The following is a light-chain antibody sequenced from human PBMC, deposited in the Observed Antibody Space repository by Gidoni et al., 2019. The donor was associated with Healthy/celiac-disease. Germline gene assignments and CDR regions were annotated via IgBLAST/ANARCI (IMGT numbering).Light chain of an antibody. CDR2: DAS. CDR3: QQGSNWPPT. V-gene: IGKV3-11*01. CDR1: QSVSSY. Sequence: EIVLTQSPATLSLSPGERATLSCRASQSVSSYLAWYQQKPGQAPRLLIYDASNRATGIPARSSGRGSGTDFTLTISGLEPEDLAVYYGQQGSNWPPTFXGXTKVEIK. J-gene: IGKJ4*01.